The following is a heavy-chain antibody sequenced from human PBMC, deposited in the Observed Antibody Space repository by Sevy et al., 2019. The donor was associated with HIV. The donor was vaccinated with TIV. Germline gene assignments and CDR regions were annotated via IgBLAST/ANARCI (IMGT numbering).Heavy chain of an antibody. J-gene: IGHJ4*02. Sequence: ASVKVSYKASGYTFTSYGISWVRQAPGQGLEWMGWISAYNGNTNYAQKLQGRVTMTTDTSTSTAYMELRSLRSDDTAVYYCATADIVVVAAKPGFFDYWGQGTLVTVSS. CDR2: ISAYNGNT. CDR3: ATADIVVVAAKPGFFDY. CDR1: GYTFTSYG. V-gene: IGHV1-18*01. D-gene: IGHD2-15*01.